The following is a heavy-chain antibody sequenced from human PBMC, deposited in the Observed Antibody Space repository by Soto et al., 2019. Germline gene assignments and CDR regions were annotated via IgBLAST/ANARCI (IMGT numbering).Heavy chain of an antibody. CDR1: GGFLSSGNW. CDR3: ARHPVAGIYAGVFDI. V-gene: IGHV4-4*02. CDR2: ISHTGST. D-gene: IGHD6-19*01. J-gene: IGHJ3*02. Sequence: SETLSLTCTVSGGFLSSGNWWSWVRQSPGMGLDWIGEISHTGSTKYSPSLRSRLTLSVDNSKNQFSLELTSVTAADTAVYYCARHPVAGIYAGVFDIWGQGTMVTGSS.